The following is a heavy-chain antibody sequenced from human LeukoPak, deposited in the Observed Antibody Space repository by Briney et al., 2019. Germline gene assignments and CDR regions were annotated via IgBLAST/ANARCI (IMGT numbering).Heavy chain of an antibody. CDR1: GFTLSSYW. CDR2: IKQDGNER. J-gene: IGHJ4*02. Sequence: GGSLRLSCAASGFTLSSYWMTWVRQAPGKGLEWVANIKQDGNERFYVDSVKGRFTISRDNAKNSLYLQMNSLRAEDTAVYYCARDRGYGPDFDYWGQGTLVTVSS. CDR3: ARDRGYGPDFDY. V-gene: IGHV3-7*01. D-gene: IGHD5-12*01.